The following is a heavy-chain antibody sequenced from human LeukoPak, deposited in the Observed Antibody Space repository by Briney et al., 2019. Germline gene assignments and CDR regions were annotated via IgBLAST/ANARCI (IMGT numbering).Heavy chain of an antibody. CDR1: GFTFSSYA. J-gene: IGHJ2*01. D-gene: IGHD3-16*01. CDR3: ARSLIPGRWYFDL. Sequence: PGGSLRLSCAASGFTFSSYAMSWVRQAPGKGLEWVSAISGSGGSTYYADSVKGRFTISRDNPMNTLYLQMNGLRPDDTAVYYCARSLIPGRWYFDLWGRGTLVTVSS. V-gene: IGHV3-23*01. CDR2: ISGSGGST.